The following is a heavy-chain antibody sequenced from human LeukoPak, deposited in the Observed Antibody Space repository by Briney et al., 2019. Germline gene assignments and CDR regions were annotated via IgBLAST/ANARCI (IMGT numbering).Heavy chain of an antibody. Sequence: GGSLRLSCAASGFIFNSYAMHWVRQAPGRGLEYVSAITSNGGSTFYANSVKGRFTISRDNSKITLYLQMGSLRAEDMAVYYCTRGPGYDYVWGSYRADYWGQGTLVTVSS. J-gene: IGHJ4*02. CDR1: GFIFNSYA. CDR2: ITSNGGST. V-gene: IGHV3-64*01. D-gene: IGHD3-16*02. CDR3: TRGPGYDYVWGSYRADY.